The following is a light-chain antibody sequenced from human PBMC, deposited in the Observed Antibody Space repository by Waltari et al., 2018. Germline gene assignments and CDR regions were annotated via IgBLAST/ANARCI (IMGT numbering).Light chain of an antibody. CDR1: QRLTKNY. CDR2: GAS. V-gene: IGKV3-20*01. CDR3: QQYGSSVLYT. Sequence: EIVLTQSPGTLSLSPGEGATLSCRTSQRLTKNYLAWYQQKPGQAPRLLIYGASSRAAGIPDRFSGSGSGTDFTLTISRLEPEDFAVYYCQQYGSSVLYTFGQGTKLEIK. J-gene: IGKJ2*01.